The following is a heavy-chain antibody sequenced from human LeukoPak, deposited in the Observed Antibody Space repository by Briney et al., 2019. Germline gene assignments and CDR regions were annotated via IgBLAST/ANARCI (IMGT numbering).Heavy chain of an antibody. CDR2: INPNSGGT. CDR3: ARARIVGASFDY. J-gene: IGHJ4*02. Sequence: ASVKVSCKTSGYTFTGYYIHWVRQAPGQGLEWMGWINPNSGGTNYAQKFQGRVTMTRDTSISTAYMELSRLRSGDTAVYYCARARIVGASFDYWGQGTLVTVSS. CDR1: GYTFTGYY. D-gene: IGHD1-26*01. V-gene: IGHV1-2*02.